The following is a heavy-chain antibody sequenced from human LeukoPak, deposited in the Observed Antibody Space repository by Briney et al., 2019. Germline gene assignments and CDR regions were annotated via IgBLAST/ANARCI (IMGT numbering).Heavy chain of an antibody. CDR1: GFTFTNYG. V-gene: IGHV3-23*01. Sequence: PGGSLRLSCAASGFTFTNYGMTWVRQSPGRGLEWVSSISTSGDSTYYADSVKGRFTISRDNSESTLYLQMNRLRAEDTALYYCAKVWKGNYYDYWGQGALVTVSS. CDR2: ISTSGDST. CDR3: AKVWKGNYYDY. D-gene: IGHD1-1*01. J-gene: IGHJ4*02.